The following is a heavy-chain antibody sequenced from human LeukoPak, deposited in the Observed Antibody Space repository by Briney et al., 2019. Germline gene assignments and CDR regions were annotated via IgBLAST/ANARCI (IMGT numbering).Heavy chain of an antibody. CDR1: GGSFSGYY. D-gene: IGHD3-10*01. Sequence: SESLSLACVVYGGSFSGYYWNWIRQSPGKGLEWIGEINHRGSTNYNPSLKRRVTISLDTSKNQFSLKLSSVTAADTAVYYCAKSLYGSGSYYNWFDPWGQGTLVTVSS. CDR3: AKSLYGSGSYYNWFDP. J-gene: IGHJ5*02. V-gene: IGHV4-34*01. CDR2: INHRGST.